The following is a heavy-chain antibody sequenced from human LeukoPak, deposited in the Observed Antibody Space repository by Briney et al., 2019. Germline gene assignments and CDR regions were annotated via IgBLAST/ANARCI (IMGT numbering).Heavy chain of an antibody. Sequence: GGSLRISCSASGFTFCNIGTEWGRPTPGEGGGWGSGIYGNGARTFYADSVKGRFTISRDNSKNTLFLEMNSLRAEDTAVYYCAKDRRPDGLWEIDYWGQGTLVTVSS. CDR2: IYGNGART. V-gene: IGHV3-23*01. D-gene: IGHD1-26*01. CDR1: GFTFCNIG. J-gene: IGHJ4*02. CDR3: AKDRRPDGLWEIDY.